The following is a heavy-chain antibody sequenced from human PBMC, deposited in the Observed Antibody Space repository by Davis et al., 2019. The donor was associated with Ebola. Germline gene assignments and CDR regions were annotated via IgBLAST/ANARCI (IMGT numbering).Heavy chain of an antibody. CDR2: IRSKANSYAT. CDR1: GFTFSGSA. Sequence: GESLKISCAASGFTFSGSAMHWVRQASGKGLEWVGRIRSKANSYATAYAASVKGRFTISRDDSKNTAYLQMNSLNTEDTAVYYCTLGCSSTSCPEDYWGQGTLVTVSS. CDR3: TLGCSSTSCPEDY. D-gene: IGHD2-2*01. V-gene: IGHV3-73*01. J-gene: IGHJ4*02.